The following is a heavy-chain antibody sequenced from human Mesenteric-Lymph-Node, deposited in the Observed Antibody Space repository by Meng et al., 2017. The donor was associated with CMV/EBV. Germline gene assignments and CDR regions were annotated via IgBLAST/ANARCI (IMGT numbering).Heavy chain of an antibody. V-gene: IGHV3-7*01. D-gene: IGHD1-1*01. J-gene: IGHJ4*02. CDR1: GFTFSDYW. CDR3: AKDGRTFPY. CDR2: IKPDGSET. Sequence: GESLKISCAASGFTFSDYWMSWVRQAPGKGLEWVANIKPDGSETYYVDSVKGRFTISRDNAKNSLYLQVNSLRAEDTALYYCAKDGRTFPYWGQGTLVTVSS.